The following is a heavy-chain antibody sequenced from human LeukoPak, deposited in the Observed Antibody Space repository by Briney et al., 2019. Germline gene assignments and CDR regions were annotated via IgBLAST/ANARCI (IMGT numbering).Heavy chain of an antibody. CDR3: AKGQRSCGGGRCELFDS. V-gene: IGHV3-23*01. CDR2: ISDSGGHT. D-gene: IGHD2-15*01. J-gene: IGHJ4*02. CDR1: GFSFSTYA. Sequence: TGGSLRLSCAASGFSFSTYAMSWVRQSPGKALEWVSVISDSGGHTIYADSVKGRFTISRDNSRNTLYLQLGSLRAEDTAVYYCAKGQRSCGGGRCELFDSWGQGTLVTVSS.